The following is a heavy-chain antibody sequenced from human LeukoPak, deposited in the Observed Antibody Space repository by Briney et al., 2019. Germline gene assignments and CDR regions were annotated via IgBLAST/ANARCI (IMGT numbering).Heavy chain of an antibody. Sequence: GGSLRLSCGASGFTFDDYAMHWVRQAPGKGLEWVSGISWNSVGTGYADSVKGRFSISRDNAKNSLYLQMNSLTPEDTALYYCIKGSRSGMKYYFDYWGQGTLVTVSS. J-gene: IGHJ4*02. CDR3: IKGSRSGMKYYFDY. V-gene: IGHV3-9*01. CDR1: GFTFDDYA. CDR2: ISWNSVGT. D-gene: IGHD3-10*01.